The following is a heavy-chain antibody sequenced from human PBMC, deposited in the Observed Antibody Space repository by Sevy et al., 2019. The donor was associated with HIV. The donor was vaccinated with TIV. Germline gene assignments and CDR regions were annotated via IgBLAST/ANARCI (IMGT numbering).Heavy chain of an antibody. V-gene: IGHV3-23*01. CDR1: GFTFSNYV. Sequence: GGSLRLYCTASGFTFSNYVMAWVRQAAGTGLQWISSVTRSNTYYIDSVRGRFTISRDNSKNTLYLQMNSLSADDTAIYYCARELNLGQIVTIEYWGRGSLVTVSS. J-gene: IGHJ4*02. D-gene: IGHD3-16*02. CDR2: VTRSNT. CDR3: ARELNLGQIVTIEY.